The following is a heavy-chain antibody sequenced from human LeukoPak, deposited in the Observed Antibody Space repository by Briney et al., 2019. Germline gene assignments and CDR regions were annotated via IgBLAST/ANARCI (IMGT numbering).Heavy chain of an antibody. CDR2: INSDGSST. CDR1: GFTFSSYW. D-gene: IGHD2-2*01. Sequence: GGSLRLSCAASGFTFSSYWMHWVRQAPGKGLVWVSRINSDGSSTSYADSVKGRFTISRDNAKNTLYLQMNSLRAEDTAVYYCARGVGYCSSTCCYCWFDPWGQGTLVTVSS. J-gene: IGHJ5*02. CDR3: ARGVGYCSSTCCYCWFDP. V-gene: IGHV3-74*01.